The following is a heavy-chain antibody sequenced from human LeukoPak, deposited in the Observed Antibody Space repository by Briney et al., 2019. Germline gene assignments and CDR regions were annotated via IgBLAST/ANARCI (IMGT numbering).Heavy chain of an antibody. V-gene: IGHV3-30*18. Sequence: GRSLRLSCAVSGLTFSSYGTHWVRQPPGKGREWVAAITYDGSNKYYADTVKGRFTISRDKSKNTLYLQMNSLRAEDRAVYYCAKMPFYDSSGYSFDFWGQGTLVTVSS. CDR3: AKMPFYDSSGYSFDF. D-gene: IGHD3-22*01. CDR1: GLTFSSYG. J-gene: IGHJ4*02. CDR2: ITYDGSNK.